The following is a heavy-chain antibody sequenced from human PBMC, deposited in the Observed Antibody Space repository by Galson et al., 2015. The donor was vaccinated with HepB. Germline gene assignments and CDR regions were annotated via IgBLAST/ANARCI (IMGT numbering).Heavy chain of an antibody. CDR1: GGTFSSYA. CDR2: IIPILGIA. CDR3: ASVTYSSSSPGP. V-gene: IGHV1-69*10. D-gene: IGHD6-6*01. Sequence: SVKVSCKASGGTFSSYAISWVRQAPGQGLEWMGGIIPILGIANYAQKFQGRVTITADKSTSTAYMELSSLRSEDTAVYYCASVTYSSSSPGPWGQGTLVTVSS. J-gene: IGHJ5*02.